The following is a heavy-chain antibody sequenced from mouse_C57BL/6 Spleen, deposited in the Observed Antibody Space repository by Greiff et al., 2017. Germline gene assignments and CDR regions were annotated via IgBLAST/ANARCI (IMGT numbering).Heavy chain of an antibody. V-gene: IGHV1-59*01. CDR1: GYTFTSYW. CDR3: ARDYGSSYDAWFAY. J-gene: IGHJ3*01. D-gene: IGHD1-1*01. Sequence: VQLQQPGAELVRPGTSVKLSCKASGYTFTSYWMHWVKQRPGQGLEWIGVIDPSDSYTNYNQKFKGKATLTVDTSSSTAYMQLSSLTSEDSAVYYCARDYGSSYDAWFAYWGQGTLVTVSA. CDR2: IDPSDSYT.